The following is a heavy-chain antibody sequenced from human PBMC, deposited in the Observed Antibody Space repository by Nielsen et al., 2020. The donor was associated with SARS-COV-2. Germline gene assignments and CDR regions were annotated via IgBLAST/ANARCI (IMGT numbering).Heavy chain of an antibody. J-gene: IGHJ3*02. V-gene: IGHV3-64D*09. D-gene: IGHD4-17*01. CDR2: ISSNGGST. Sequence: GESLKISCSASGFTFSSYAMHWVRQAPGKGLEYVSAISSNGGSTYYADSVKGRFTISRDNSKNTLYLQMSSLRAEDTAVYYCARDLSVTTEDAFDIWDQGTMVTVSS. CDR1: GFTFSSYA. CDR3: ARDLSVTTEDAFDI.